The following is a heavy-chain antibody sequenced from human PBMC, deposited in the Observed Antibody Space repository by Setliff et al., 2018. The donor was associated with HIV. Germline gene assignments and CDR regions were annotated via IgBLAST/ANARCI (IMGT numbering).Heavy chain of an antibody. Sequence: RRDFYYWNWIRQPAGKGLEWIGHIYTNGRTHYNPSLKSRVTISMDTSKNQFSLKLSSVTAADTAVYYCARNDAFDIWGQGTLVTVSS. CDR3: ARNDAFDI. CDR1: RRDFYY. CDR2: IYTNGRT. J-gene: IGHJ3*02. V-gene: IGHV4-61*09.